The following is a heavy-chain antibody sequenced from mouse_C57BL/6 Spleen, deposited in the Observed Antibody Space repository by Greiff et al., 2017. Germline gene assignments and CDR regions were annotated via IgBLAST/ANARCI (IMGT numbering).Heavy chain of an antibody. J-gene: IGHJ3*01. CDR2: IYPGDGDT. V-gene: IGHV1-82*01. D-gene: IGHD2-4*01. CDR3: ARSNDYDVWFAY. CDR1: GYAFSSSW. Sequence: VKLMESGPELVKPGASVKISCKASGYAFSSSWMNWVKQRPGKGLEWIGRIYPGDGDTNYNGKFKGKATLTADKSSSTAYMQLSSLTSEDSAVYFCARSNDYDVWFAYWGQGTLVTVSA.